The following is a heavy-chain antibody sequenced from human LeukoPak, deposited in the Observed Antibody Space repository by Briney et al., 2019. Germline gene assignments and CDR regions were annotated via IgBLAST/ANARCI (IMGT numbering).Heavy chain of an antibody. J-gene: IGHJ4*02. Sequence: PGKSLRLSCAASGFTFRSYAIHWVRQAPGKGLEWVAFISWDGTIKYYADSVKGRFSISRDNSKNTLSLQMNSLRGEDTAVYYCAKAQVGVAAIGYWGQGTLVTVSS. CDR3: AKAQVGVAAIGY. D-gene: IGHD3-3*01. CDR2: ISWDGTIK. V-gene: IGHV3-30-3*01. CDR1: GFTFRSYA.